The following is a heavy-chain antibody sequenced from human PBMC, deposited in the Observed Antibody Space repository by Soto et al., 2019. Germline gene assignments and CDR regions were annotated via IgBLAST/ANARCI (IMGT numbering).Heavy chain of an antibody. Sequence: PGGSVRLCCVASAFNVANAHMNWVRQAPGGGLEWVLHIFGDGNRRSGDFVKGRFTISRDTSKNTVYLQMNSLRAEDTAVYYCAGDWNGDKYFNYWGQGTLVTVSS. CDR1: AFNVANAH. J-gene: IGHJ4*02. D-gene: IGHD4-17*01. CDR3: AGDWNGDKYFNY. CDR2: IFGDGNR. V-gene: IGHV3-53*01.